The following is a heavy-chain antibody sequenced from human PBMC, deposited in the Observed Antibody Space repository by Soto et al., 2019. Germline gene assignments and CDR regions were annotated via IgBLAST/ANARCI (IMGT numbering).Heavy chain of an antibody. CDR3: ARVGADNWFDP. Sequence: PSETLSLTCAVYGGSFSGYYWSWIRQPPGKGLEWIGEINHSGSTNYNPSLKSRVTISVDTSKNQFSLKLSSVTAADTAVYYCARVGADNWFDPWGQGTLVT. J-gene: IGHJ5*02. D-gene: IGHD1-26*01. CDR1: GGSFSGYY. V-gene: IGHV4-34*01. CDR2: INHSGST.